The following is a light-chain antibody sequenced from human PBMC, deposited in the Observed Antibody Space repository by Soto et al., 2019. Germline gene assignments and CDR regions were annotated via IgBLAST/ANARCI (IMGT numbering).Light chain of an antibody. V-gene: IGKV3-15*01. CDR3: QQYNNWFPIT. CDR2: GAS. CDR1: QSVSSN. Sequence: EIVMTQSPATLSVSPGERATLSCRASQSVSSNLAWYQQKPGQAPRLLIYGASTRATGIPARFSGSGSGTEFTLTISSLQYEDFAVYYCQQYNNWFPITCGQWTRLEIK. J-gene: IGKJ5*01.